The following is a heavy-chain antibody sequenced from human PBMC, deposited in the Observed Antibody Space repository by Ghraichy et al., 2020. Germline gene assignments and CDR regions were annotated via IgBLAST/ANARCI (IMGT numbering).Heavy chain of an antibody. V-gene: IGHV4-34*01. CDR3: ARRKQLWSAAEGDGFDI. CDR2: INDCGTT. CDR1: VGSFSGYY. D-gene: IGHD5-24*01. Sequence: ESLNISCAVYVGSFSGYYWSWIRQPPGKGLEWIGEINDCGTTNFNPALKSRITLSVDTSKNQFSLRLRSVTAADTAMYYCARRKQLWSAAEGDGFDIWGHGTMVTVFS. J-gene: IGHJ3*02.